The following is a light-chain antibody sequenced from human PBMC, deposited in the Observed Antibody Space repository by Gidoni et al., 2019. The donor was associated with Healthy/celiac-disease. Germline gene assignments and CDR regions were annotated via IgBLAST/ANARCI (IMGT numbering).Light chain of an antibody. CDR1: PSVSSSY. CDR3: QQYGSSPLT. Sequence: EIVLTQSPGTLSLSPGERATRSCRASPSVSSSYLAWYQQKPGQAPRLLIYGASSRATGIPDRFSGSGSGTDFTLTISRLEPEDVAVYYCQQYGSSPLTFGGGTKVEIK. CDR2: GAS. J-gene: IGKJ4*01. V-gene: IGKV3-20*01.